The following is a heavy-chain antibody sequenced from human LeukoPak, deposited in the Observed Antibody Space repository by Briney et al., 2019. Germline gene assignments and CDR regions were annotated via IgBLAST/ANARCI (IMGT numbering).Heavy chain of an antibody. J-gene: IGHJ4*02. CDR2: ISYDGSNK. V-gene: IGHV3-30*18. Sequence: GGSLRLSCAASGFTFSSYGMHWVRQAPGKGLGWVAVISYDGSNKYYADSVKGRFTISRDNSKNTLYLQMNSLRAEDTAVYYCAKYPRAAAGTTIIDYWGQGTLVTVSS. CDR3: AKYPRAAAGTTIIDY. CDR1: GFTFSSYG. D-gene: IGHD6-13*01.